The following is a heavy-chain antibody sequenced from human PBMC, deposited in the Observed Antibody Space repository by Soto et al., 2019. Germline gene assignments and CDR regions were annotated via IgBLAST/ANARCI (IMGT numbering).Heavy chain of an antibody. J-gene: IGHJ4*02. CDR3: AKESSGWYMGEF. Sequence: EVQLLESGGGLVQPGGSLSLSCAASGFTLSTYAMSWGRQSPGKGLEWVSTLSGNGDRTYYADSVKGRFTISRDNPKNTVYLQMNSLRAEDTAVYYCAKESSGWYMGEFWGQGTLVTVSS. D-gene: IGHD6-19*01. CDR1: GFTLSTYA. CDR2: LSGNGDRT. V-gene: IGHV3-23*01.